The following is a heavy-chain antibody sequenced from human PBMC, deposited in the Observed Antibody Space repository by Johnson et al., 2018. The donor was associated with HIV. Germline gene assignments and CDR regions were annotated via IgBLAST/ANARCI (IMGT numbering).Heavy chain of an antibody. CDR1: GFTVSSNY. CDR3: VRGGFGELLQDDAFDI. CDR2: IYSGGST. V-gene: IGHV3-53*01. Sequence: VQLVESGGGLIQPGGSLRLSCAASGFTVSSNYMSWVRQAPGKGLEWVSVIYSGGSTYYADSVKGRFTITRDNSKNTLYLQMNSLRAEDTAVYYCVRGGFGELLQDDAFDIWGQGTMVTVSS. D-gene: IGHD3-10*01. J-gene: IGHJ3*02.